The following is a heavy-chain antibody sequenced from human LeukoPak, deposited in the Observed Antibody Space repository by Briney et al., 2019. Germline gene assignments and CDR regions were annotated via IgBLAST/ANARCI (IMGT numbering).Heavy chain of an antibody. D-gene: IGHD3-22*01. J-gene: IGHJ4*02. V-gene: IGHV4-34*01. CDR3: ARSDSSGYPYDY. CDR1: GGSFSGYY. CDR2: INHSGST. Sequence: SETLSLTCAVYGGSFSGYYWSWIRQPPGKGLEWIGEINHSGSTNYNPSLKSRVTISVDTSKNQISLKLSSVTAADTAVYYCARSDSSGYPYDYWGQGTLVTVSS.